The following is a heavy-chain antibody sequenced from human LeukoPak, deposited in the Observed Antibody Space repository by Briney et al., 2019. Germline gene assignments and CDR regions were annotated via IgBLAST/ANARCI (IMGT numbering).Heavy chain of an antibody. CDR3: TRASVVGVTGLPDY. Sequence: GGSLRLSCAASGFTFSSYAMSWVRQAPGKGLEWVSAISGSGGSTYYADSVKGRFTISRDNSKNTLYLQMNSLKTEDTAVYYCTRASVVGVTGLPDYWGQGTLVTVSS. J-gene: IGHJ4*02. D-gene: IGHD3-16*01. CDR2: ISGSGGST. V-gene: IGHV3-23*01. CDR1: GFTFSSYA.